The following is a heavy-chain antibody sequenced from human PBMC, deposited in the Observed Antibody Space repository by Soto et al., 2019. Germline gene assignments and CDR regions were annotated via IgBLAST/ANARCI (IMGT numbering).Heavy chain of an antibody. Sequence: PSETLSLTCAVSGYSISSGYYWGWIRQPPGKGLEWIGSIYHSGSTYYNPSLKSRVTISVDTSKNQFSLKLSSVTAADTAVYYCARGLAGAIATTWFDPWGQGTLVTVSS. CDR2: IYHSGST. V-gene: IGHV4-38-2*01. D-gene: IGHD1-26*01. J-gene: IGHJ5*02. CDR3: ARGLAGAIATTWFDP. CDR1: GYSISSGYY.